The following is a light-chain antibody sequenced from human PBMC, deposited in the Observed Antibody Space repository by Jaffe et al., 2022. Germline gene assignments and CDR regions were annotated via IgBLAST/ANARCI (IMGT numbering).Light chain of an antibody. CDR3: NSRDSSGNHQV. J-gene: IGLJ1*01. CDR2: GKN. V-gene: IGLV3-19*01. CDR1: SLRSYY. Sequence: SSELTQDPAVSVALGQTVRITCQGDSLRSYYASWYQQKPGQAPVLLIYGKNNRPSGIPDRFSGSSSGNTASLTITGAQAEDEADYYCNSRDSSGNHQVFGTGTKVTVL.